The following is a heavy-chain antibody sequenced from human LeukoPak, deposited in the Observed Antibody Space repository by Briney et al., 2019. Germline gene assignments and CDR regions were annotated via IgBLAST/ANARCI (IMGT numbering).Heavy chain of an antibody. D-gene: IGHD1-26*01. Sequence: MSSETLSLTCTVSAASISSYYWSWIRQRPGKGLEWIGYMYYSGSTNYNPSLKSRVTISVDTSKNQFSLKLSSVTAADTAVYDCARGIIVGATWGENYNCFDPWGQGTLVTVSS. CDR1: AASISSYY. J-gene: IGHJ5*02. CDR3: ARGIIVGATWGENYNCFDP. CDR2: MYYSGST. V-gene: IGHV4-59*01.